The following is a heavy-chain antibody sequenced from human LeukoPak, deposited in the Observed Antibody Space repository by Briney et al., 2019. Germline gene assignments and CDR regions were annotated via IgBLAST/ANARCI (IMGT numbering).Heavy chain of an antibody. Sequence: ASVNVSCKASGYTFTTYGISWVRQAPGQGLEWMGWISGYNGYTNYAQKLQGRVTMNTDTSTSTAYMELRSLRSDDTAVYYCARGSTARYYYDRSGYYRGAVDYWGQGTLVTVSS. D-gene: IGHD3-22*01. CDR2: ISGYNGYT. CDR3: ARGSTARYYYDRSGYYRGAVDY. J-gene: IGHJ4*02. V-gene: IGHV1-18*01. CDR1: GYTFTTYG.